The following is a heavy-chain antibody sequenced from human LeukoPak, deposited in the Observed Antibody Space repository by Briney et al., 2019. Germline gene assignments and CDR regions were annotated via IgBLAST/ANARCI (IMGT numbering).Heavy chain of an antibody. V-gene: IGHV3-20*04. Sequence: PGGSLRLSCAASGFSTDDHGMSWVRQVPGKGLQWVAGINWNGGSTGYADSVKGRFTISRDNAKNSLYLQMNSLRAEDTALYYCASGDSSAWYFDTWGQGTLVSVSS. CDR2: INWNGGST. J-gene: IGHJ4*02. CDR3: ASGDSSAWYFDT. D-gene: IGHD6-19*01. CDR1: GFSTDDHG.